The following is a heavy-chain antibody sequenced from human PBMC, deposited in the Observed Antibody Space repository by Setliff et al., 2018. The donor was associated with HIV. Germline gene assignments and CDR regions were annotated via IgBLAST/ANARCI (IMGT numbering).Heavy chain of an antibody. Sequence: SETLSLTCTVSGAYISSGSHYWRWIRQPAGKGLEWIGHIYTSGFTNYNPSLKNRVTISLDTSKNQFSLILNSVTAADTAVYYCARRVYYDFWIHRYLSISNRFDPWGQGILVTVSS. CDR2: IYTSGFT. V-gene: IGHV4-61*09. CDR3: ARRVYYDFWIHRYLSISNRFDP. D-gene: IGHD3-3*01. J-gene: IGHJ5*02. CDR1: GAYISSGSHY.